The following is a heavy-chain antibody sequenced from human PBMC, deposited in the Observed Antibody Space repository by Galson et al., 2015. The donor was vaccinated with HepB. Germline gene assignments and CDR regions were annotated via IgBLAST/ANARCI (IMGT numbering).Heavy chain of an antibody. Sequence: SLRLSCAASGFTFSSYAMSWVRQAPGKGLEWVSAISGSGGSTYYADSVKGRFTISRDNSKNTLYLQMDSLRAEDTAVYYCARESVVTSNWFDPWGQGTLVTVSS. CDR3: ARESVVTSNWFDP. V-gene: IGHV3-23*01. J-gene: IGHJ5*02. CDR2: ISGSGGST. D-gene: IGHD3-22*01. CDR1: GFTFSSYA.